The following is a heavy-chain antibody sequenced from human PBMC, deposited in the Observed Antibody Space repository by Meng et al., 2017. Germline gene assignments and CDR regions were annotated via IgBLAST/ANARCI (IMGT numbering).Heavy chain of an antibody. J-gene: IGHJ3*02. D-gene: IGHD5-18*01. Sequence: GESLKISCAASGFTFSSYGMHWVRQAPGKGLEWVAVIWYDGSNKYYADSVKGRFTISRDNSKNTMYLQMNSLRAEDTAVYYCARAGIQLWSYFDAFDIWGQGTTVTVSS. CDR3: ARAGIQLWSYFDAFDI. V-gene: IGHV3-33*01. CDR2: IWYDGSNK. CDR1: GFTFSSYG.